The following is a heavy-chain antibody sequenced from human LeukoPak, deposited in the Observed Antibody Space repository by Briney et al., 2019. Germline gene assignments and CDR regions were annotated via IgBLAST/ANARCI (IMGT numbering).Heavy chain of an antibody. CDR2: ISGYNGDT. J-gene: IGHJ4*02. D-gene: IGHD6-19*01. V-gene: IGHV1-18*04. Sequence: ASVKVSCKASGYVFTLFGFSWVRQAPGQGLEWMGWISGYNGDTKYAQKIQGRVTLTTDSSASTAYMELRTLRSDDTAIYYCARDRDLIGVTTTRLDYWGQGTLVTVSS. CDR3: ARDRDLIGVTTTRLDY. CDR1: GYVFTLFG.